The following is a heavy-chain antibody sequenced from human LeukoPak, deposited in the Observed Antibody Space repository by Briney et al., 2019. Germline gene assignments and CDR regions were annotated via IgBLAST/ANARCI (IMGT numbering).Heavy chain of an antibody. D-gene: IGHD2-2*01. J-gene: IGHJ4*02. V-gene: IGHV3-23*01. Sequence: GGSLRLSCAASGFTFSSYAMSWVRQTPGKGLEWVSGISGSGGSTNYADSVKGRFTTSRDNSKNTLYLQINSLRIEDTAVYYCAKGASRYCSSTSCCYFDYWGQGTLVTVSS. CDR2: ISGSGGST. CDR1: GFTFSSYA. CDR3: AKGASRYCSSTSCCYFDY.